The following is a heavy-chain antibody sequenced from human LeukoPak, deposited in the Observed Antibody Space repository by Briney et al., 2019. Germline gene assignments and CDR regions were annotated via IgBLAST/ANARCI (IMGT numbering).Heavy chain of an antibody. CDR3: ARVYSNYDKYYYYYYYMDV. V-gene: IGHV4-61*02. D-gene: IGHD4-11*01. CDR2: IYTSGST. J-gene: IGHJ6*03. Sequence: SETLSLTCTVSGGSISSGSYYWSWIRQPAGKGLEWIGRIYTSGSTNYNPSLKSRVTISVDTSKNQFSLKLSSVTAADTAVYYCARVYSNYDKYYYYYYYMDVWGKGTTVTVSS. CDR1: GGSISSGSYY.